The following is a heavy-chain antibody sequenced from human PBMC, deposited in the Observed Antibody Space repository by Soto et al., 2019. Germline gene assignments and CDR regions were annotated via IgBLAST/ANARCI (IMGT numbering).Heavy chain of an antibody. CDR2: LSASSDNT. J-gene: IGHJ4*02. D-gene: IGHD4-4*01. CDR1: GFTFSIYA. Sequence: GGSLRLSCAASGFTFSIYAMTWVRQAPGKGLEWVSSLSASSDNTYYADSVKGRFTISRDNSKNTLYLQMNSLRAEDTAVYYCAKDESNSNPLYYFDYWGQGTLVTVSS. V-gene: IGHV3-23*01. CDR3: AKDESNSNPLYYFDY.